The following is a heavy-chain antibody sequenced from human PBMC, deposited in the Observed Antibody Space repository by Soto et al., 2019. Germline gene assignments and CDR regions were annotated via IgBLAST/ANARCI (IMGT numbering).Heavy chain of an antibody. CDR3: ARQGGGSYGDFDY. Sequence: PSETLSLTCTVSGGSISSTNHFWGWIRQPPGKGLEWIGSIYYSGSTYYNPSLKSRVTISVDMSKNQFSLKLRSVTVADTAVYYCARQGGGSYGDFDYWGQGTLVTVSS. J-gene: IGHJ4*02. CDR1: GGSISSTNHF. V-gene: IGHV4-39*01. CDR2: IYYSGST. D-gene: IGHD1-26*01.